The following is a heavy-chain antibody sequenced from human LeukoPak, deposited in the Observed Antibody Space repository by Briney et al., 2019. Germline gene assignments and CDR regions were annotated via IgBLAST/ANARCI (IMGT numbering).Heavy chain of an antibody. CDR1: GFTFSSYG. Sequence: PGRSLRLSCAASGFTFSSYGMHWVRQAPGKGLEWVAVISYDGSNKYYADSVKGRFTISRDNSKNTLYLQMNSLRAEDTAVYYCAKDRVTTVRGVNYYGMDVWGKGTTVTVSS. V-gene: IGHV3-30*18. CDR2: ISYDGSNK. J-gene: IGHJ6*04. D-gene: IGHD3-10*01. CDR3: AKDRVTTVRGVNYYGMDV.